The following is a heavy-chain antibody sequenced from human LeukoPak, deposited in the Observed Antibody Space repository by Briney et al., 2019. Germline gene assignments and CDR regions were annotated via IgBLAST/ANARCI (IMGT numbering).Heavy chain of an antibody. CDR2: INWNGGST. Sequence: GGSLRLSCAASGFTFYDYGMSWVRQAPGKGLEWVSGINWNGGSTGYADSVKGRFTISRDNAKNSLYLQMNSLRAEDTALYYCARDRGVLEWSGPYYMDVWGKGTTVTVSS. D-gene: IGHD3-3*01. J-gene: IGHJ6*03. CDR1: GFTFYDYG. V-gene: IGHV3-20*04. CDR3: ARDRGVLEWSGPYYMDV.